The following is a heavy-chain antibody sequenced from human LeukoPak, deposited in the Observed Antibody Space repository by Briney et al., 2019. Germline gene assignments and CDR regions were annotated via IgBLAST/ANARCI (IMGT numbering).Heavy chain of an antibody. CDR3: ARAKWELRVLLGY. J-gene: IGHJ4*02. Sequence: PGGSLRLSCAASGFTFSSYWMSWVRQAPGKGLEWVANIKQDGSEKYYVDSVKGRFIISRDNAKNSLYLQMNSLRAEDTAVYYCARAKWELRVLLGYWGQGILVTVSS. CDR1: GFTFSSYW. D-gene: IGHD1-26*01. V-gene: IGHV3-7*01. CDR2: IKQDGSEK.